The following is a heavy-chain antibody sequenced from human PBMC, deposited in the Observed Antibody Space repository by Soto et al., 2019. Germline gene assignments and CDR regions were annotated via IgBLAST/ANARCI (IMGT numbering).Heavy chain of an antibody. Sequence: SVKVSCKASGGTFSSYAISWVRQAPGQGLEWMGGIIPIFGTANYAQKFQGRVTITADKSTSTAYMELSSLRSEDTAVYYCARDRVVVVDATLGDFDPWGQGTLVTVSS. J-gene: IGHJ5*02. CDR2: IIPIFGTA. CDR1: GGTFSSYA. CDR3: ARDRVVVVDATLGDFDP. V-gene: IGHV1-69*06. D-gene: IGHD2-15*01.